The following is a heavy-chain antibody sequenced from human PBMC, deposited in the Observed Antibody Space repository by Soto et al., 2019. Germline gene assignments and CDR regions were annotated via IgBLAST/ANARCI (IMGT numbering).Heavy chain of an antibody. Sequence: PGGSLRLSCAASGFPFSDYYLSWIRQAPGKGLEWVSYISISSSYTNYADSLKGRFTISRDNAKNSLYLQMNSLRAEDTAVYNCAKGSLYYGMIVWGQGTTVTVSS. CDR1: GFPFSDYY. V-gene: IGHV3-11*06. CDR2: ISISSSYT. J-gene: IGHJ6*02. CDR3: AKGSLYYGMIV.